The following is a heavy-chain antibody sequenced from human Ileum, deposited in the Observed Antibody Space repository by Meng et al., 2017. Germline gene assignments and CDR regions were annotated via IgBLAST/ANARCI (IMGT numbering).Heavy chain of an antibody. J-gene: IGHJ4*02. CDR2: IYLASSH. Sequence: QVRLEQAGPGLVLPLGSPFPTDTVSGGCISSNFYWRSVPRAPGRGLKWIGQIYLASSHNYNPSLESRVTISVDKSKNQFSLRLTSVTAADTAIFYCVRHGGKYFDSWGQGTLVTVSS. D-gene: IGHD2-15*01. CDR1: GGCISSNFY. V-gene: IGHV4-4*03. CDR3: VRHGGKYFDS.